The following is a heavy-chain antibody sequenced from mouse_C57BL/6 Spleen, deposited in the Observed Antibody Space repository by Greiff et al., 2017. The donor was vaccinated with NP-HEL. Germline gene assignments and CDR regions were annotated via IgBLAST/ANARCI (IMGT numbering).Heavy chain of an antibody. J-gene: IGHJ3*01. Sequence: VQLQQSGAELVKPGASVKISCKASGYAFSSYWMNWVKQRPGKGLEWIGQIYPGDGDTNYNGKFKGKATLTADKSSSTAYMQLSSLTSEDSAVYFCARDEVLRSAWFAYWGQGTLVTVSA. CDR3: ARDEVLRSAWFAY. V-gene: IGHV1-80*01. CDR2: IYPGDGDT. D-gene: IGHD1-1*01. CDR1: GYAFSSYW.